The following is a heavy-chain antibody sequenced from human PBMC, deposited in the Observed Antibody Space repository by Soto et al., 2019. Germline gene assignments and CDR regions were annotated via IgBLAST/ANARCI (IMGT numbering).Heavy chain of an antibody. J-gene: IGHJ3*01. D-gene: IGHD3-10*01. CDR3: ARDGGGFGELLLNSYDAFDL. Sequence: QEQLVESGGGVVQPGTSLRLSCTASGFSFSTYAMYWVRQAPGKGLEWVAIIYYDGSNAQYADSVKGRFTVARDNSKNTLYLQMHSLTAEDTAVYYCARDGGGFGELLLNSYDAFDLWGQGKLVTVSS. V-gene: IGHV3-30*04. CDR1: GFSFSTYA. CDR2: IYYDGSNA.